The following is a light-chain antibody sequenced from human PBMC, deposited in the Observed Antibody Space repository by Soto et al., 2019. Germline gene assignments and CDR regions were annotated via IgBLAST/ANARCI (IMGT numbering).Light chain of an antibody. J-gene: IGLJ1*01. CDR1: SSDVGGYNY. CDR2: EVS. CDR3: SSYTSSSTLV. V-gene: IGLV2-14*01. Sequence: QSVLTQPASVSGSPGQSITISCTGTSSDVGGYNYVSWYQQHPGKAPKLMIYEVSNRPSGVSNRFSGSKSGNTASLTISGLKAEDEGDYYCSSYTSSSTLVFGTGTKVTVL.